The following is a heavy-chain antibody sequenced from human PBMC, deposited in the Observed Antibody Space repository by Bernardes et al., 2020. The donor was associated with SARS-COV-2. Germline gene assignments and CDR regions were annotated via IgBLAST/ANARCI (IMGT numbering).Heavy chain of an antibody. CDR3: ARGGRGWYVDY. V-gene: IGHV4-34*01. Sequence: SETLSLTCAVYGGSFSDPYWNWIRQLPGPGLEWIGEINHSGSSHYNPSLKSRVTISVDTSKNQVSLTLSSVTAADTAVYYCARGGRGWYVDYWGQGTHVSVSS. CDR2: INHSGSS. D-gene: IGHD6-19*01. CDR1: GGSFSDPY. J-gene: IGHJ4*01.